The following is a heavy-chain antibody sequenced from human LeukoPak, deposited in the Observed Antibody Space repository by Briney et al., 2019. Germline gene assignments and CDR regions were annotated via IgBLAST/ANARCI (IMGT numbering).Heavy chain of an antibody. Sequence: SETLSLTCTVSGGSTSSYYWRGSRQPPGKGLEWIGCINYSGNTNYNPSLKSRVTISVDTSKNQFSLKLSSVTAADTAVYYCAGARWFDPWGQGTLVTVSS. V-gene: IGHV4-59*01. J-gene: IGHJ5*02. CDR1: GGSTSSYY. CDR2: INYSGNT. CDR3: AGARWFDP.